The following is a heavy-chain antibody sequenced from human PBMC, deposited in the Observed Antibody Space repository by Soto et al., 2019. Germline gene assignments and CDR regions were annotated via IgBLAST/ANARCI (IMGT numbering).Heavy chain of an antibody. CDR2: IIPIFGTA. J-gene: IGHJ6*02. D-gene: IGHD5-18*01. CDR1: GGTFSSCA. V-gene: IGHV1-69*13. CDR3: ASRPVDTAMVTATYYGMDV. Sequence: SVKVSCKASGGTFSSCAISWVRQAPGQGLEWMGGIIPIFGTANYAQKFQGRVTITADESTSTAYMELSSLRSEDTAVYYCASRPVDTAMVTATYYGMDVWGQGTTVTVSS.